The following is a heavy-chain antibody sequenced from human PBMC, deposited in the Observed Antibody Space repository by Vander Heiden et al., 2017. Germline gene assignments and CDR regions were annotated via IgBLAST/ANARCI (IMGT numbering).Heavy chain of an antibody. CDR2: ISWNSGSI. Sequence: EVQLVASGGGLVHPGRALRLSCAAAGCPFDDYAMRWVRQTPGKGLEWVSGISWNSGSIGYADSVKGRFTISRDNAKNTLYLQMNSLRAEDTALYYCASVYSSSWYLDLWGQGTLVTVSS. D-gene: IGHD6-13*01. V-gene: IGHV3-9*01. CDR3: ASVYSSSWYLDL. CDR1: GCPFDDYA. J-gene: IGHJ4*02.